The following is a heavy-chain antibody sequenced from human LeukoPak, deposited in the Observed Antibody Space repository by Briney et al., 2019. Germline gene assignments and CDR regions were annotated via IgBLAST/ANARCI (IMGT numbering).Heavy chain of an antibody. D-gene: IGHD3-22*01. Sequence: GGSLRLSCAASGFTVSSNYMSWVRQAPGKGLEWVSVIYSGGSTYYADSVKGRFTISRDNSKNTLYLQMNSLRAEDTAVCYCARDYYDSSGYQLGGQGTLVTVSS. V-gene: IGHV3-53*01. CDR1: GFTVSSNY. J-gene: IGHJ4*02. CDR3: ARDYYDSSGYQL. CDR2: IYSGGST.